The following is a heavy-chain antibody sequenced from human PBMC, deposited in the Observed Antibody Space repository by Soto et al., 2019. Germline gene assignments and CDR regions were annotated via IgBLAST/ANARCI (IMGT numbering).Heavy chain of an antibody. Sequence: QVQLVESGGGVVQPGKSLRLSCAASGFTFTNHPMNWVRQAPGKGLEWVASTSYDGAKQDYVESVRGRFTISRDLYKNTWYLPLHRLRPEDTAVYYCARELVRWGKTLAYWGQGNLVTVSS. CDR1: GFTFTNHP. V-gene: IGHV3-30-3*01. D-gene: IGHD2-8*02. CDR3: ARELVRWGKTLAY. J-gene: IGHJ4*02. CDR2: TSYDGAKQ.